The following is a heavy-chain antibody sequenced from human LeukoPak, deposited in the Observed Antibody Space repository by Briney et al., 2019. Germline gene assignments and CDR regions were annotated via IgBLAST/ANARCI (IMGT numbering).Heavy chain of an antibody. CDR1: GFSFSSYA. D-gene: IGHD2-2*01. J-gene: IGHJ4*02. CDR2: ISGSGGSR. V-gene: IGHV3-23*01. CDR3: AKLAGHIVVVPTDY. Sequence: GGSLRLSCAASGFSFSSYAMSWVRQTPGKGLEWVSAISGSGGSRYYADSVKGRFTISRDNSENTQYLQMNSLRAEDTTVYYCAKLAGHIVVVPTDYWGQGTLVTVSS.